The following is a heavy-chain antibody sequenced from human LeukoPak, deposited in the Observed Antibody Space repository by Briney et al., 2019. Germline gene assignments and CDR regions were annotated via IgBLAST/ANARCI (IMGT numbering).Heavy chain of an antibody. J-gene: IGHJ4*02. CDR2: TYYRSKWYN. Sequence: SQTLSLTCAISGDSVSSNSAAWNWIRQSPSRGLEWLGRTYYRSKWYNYYAVSVKSRITINPDTSKNQFSLQLNPVTPEDTAVYYCARDSRDSSSWWGSYFDYWGQGTLVTVSS. V-gene: IGHV6-1*01. CDR3: ARDSRDSSSWWGSYFDY. CDR1: GDSVSSNSAA. D-gene: IGHD6-13*01.